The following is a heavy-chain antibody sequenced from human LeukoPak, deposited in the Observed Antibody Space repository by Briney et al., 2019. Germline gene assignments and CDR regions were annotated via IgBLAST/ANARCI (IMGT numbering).Heavy chain of an antibody. CDR3: AKLGATDSYSSDY. D-gene: IGHD1-26*01. V-gene: IGHV3-21*04. Sequence: GGALRLSCAASGFTFSSYSMNWVRQAPGKGLEWVSSISSSSSYIYYADSVKGRYTISRDNSKNTLYLQMNSLRAEDTAVYYCAKLGATDSYSSDYWGQGTLVTVSS. CDR2: ISSSSSYI. J-gene: IGHJ4*02. CDR1: GFTFSSYS.